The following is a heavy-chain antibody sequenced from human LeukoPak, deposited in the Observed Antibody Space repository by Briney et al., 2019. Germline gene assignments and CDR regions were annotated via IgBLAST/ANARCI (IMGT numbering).Heavy chain of an antibody. CDR3: ARRGIWDLQIGNWFDP. V-gene: IGHV4-39*01. CDR2: IYSSGNS. Sequence: SETLSLTCSLSGDSITTNSYWWGWIRQSPGKGLEWIGSIYSSGNSYYNPSLKSRATISPDTSKNQYSLRLTSVTAADTAVYYCARRGIWDLQIGNWFDPRGHGILGTVSS. J-gene: IGHJ5*02. D-gene: IGHD3-16*01. CDR1: GDSITTNSYW.